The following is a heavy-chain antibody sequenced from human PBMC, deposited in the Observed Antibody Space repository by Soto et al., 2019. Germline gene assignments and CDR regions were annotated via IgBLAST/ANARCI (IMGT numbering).Heavy chain of an antibody. CDR1: GFTFSSYG. CDR2: ISYDGSNK. CDR3: AKDAWRITMIVVVIKTATFDY. J-gene: IGHJ4*02. D-gene: IGHD3-22*01. Sequence: GGSLRLSCAASGFTFSSYGMHWVRQAPGKGLEWVAVISYDGSNKYYADSVKGRFTISRDNSKNTPYLQMNSLRAEDTAVYYCAKDAWRITMIVVVIKTATFDYWGQGTLVTVSS. V-gene: IGHV3-30*18.